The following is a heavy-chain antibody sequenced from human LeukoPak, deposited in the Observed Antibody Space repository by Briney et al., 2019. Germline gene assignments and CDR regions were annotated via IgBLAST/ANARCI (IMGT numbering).Heavy chain of an antibody. CDR2: ISSSSSTI. V-gene: IGHV3-48*01. CDR1: GFTFSSYS. CDR3: ATKGTTVTDY. J-gene: IGHJ4*02. Sequence: GRSLRLSCAASGFTFSSYSMNWVRQAPGKGLEWVSYISSSSSTIYYADSVKGRFTISRDNAKNSLYLQMNSLRAEDTAVYYCATKGTTVTDYWGQGTLVTVSS. D-gene: IGHD4-17*01.